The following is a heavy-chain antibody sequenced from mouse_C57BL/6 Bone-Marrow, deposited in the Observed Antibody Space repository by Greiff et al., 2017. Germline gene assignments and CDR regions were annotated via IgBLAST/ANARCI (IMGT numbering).Heavy chain of an antibody. V-gene: IGHV1-7*01. CDR3: SRDAIYYYGSNWYFDV. Sequence: QVQLQQSGAELAKPGASVKLSCKASGYTFTSYWMHWVKQRPGQGLEWIGYINPSSGYTNYNQKFKGKATLTVDTSSSTAYMQLSSLTSEDSAVYYCSRDAIYYYGSNWYFDVWGTGTTVTVSS. CDR2: INPSSGYT. J-gene: IGHJ1*03. D-gene: IGHD1-1*01. CDR1: GYTFTSYW.